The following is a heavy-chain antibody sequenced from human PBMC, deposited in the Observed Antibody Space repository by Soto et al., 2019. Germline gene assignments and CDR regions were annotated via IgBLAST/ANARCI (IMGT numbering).Heavy chain of an antibody. CDR3: ASDCSSNSCYEY. Sequence: GWSLRLSCAASGFTFSSYAMSWVRQAPGKGLEWVSSISGSGGSTYYADSVKGRFTISRDNSKNTLYLQMNSLRAEDTAVYYCASDCSSNSCYEYWGQGTLVTVFS. CDR2: ISGSGGST. CDR1: GFTFSSYA. J-gene: IGHJ4*02. D-gene: IGHD2-2*01. V-gene: IGHV3-23*01.